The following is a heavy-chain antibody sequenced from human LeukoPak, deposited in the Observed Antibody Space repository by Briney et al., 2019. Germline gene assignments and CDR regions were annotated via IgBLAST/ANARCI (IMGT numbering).Heavy chain of an antibody. D-gene: IGHD3-9*01. CDR1: GYSISSGYY. J-gene: IGHJ4*02. CDR2: FYHSGST. Sequence: SETLSLTCTVSGYSISSGYYWGWIRQPPGKGLEWIGSFYHSGSTYYNPSLKSRVTISVDTSKNQFSLKLSSVSAADTAVYYCARTTTYYDILTESYYFDYWGQGTLVTVSS. V-gene: IGHV4-38-2*02. CDR3: ARTTTYYDILTESYYFDY.